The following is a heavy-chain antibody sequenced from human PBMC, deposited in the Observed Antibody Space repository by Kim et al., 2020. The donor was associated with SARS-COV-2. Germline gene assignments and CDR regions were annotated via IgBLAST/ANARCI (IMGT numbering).Heavy chain of an antibody. CDR1: GFTFSSYG. CDR3: AKDRVYYYDSSGYWNYFDY. J-gene: IGHJ4*02. Sequence: GGSLRLSCAASGFTFSSYGLHWVRQAPGKGLEWVAVISYDGSNKYYADSVKGRFTISRDNSKNTLYLQMNSLRAEDTAMYYCAKDRVYYYDSSGYWNYFDYWGQGTLVTVSS. V-gene: IGHV3-30*18. CDR2: ISYDGSNK. D-gene: IGHD3-22*01.